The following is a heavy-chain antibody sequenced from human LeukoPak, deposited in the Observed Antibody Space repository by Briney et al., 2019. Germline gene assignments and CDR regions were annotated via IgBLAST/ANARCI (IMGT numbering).Heavy chain of an antibody. J-gene: IGHJ6*02. CDR2: IKGDGRTT. Sequence: GGSLRLSCSASGFSFSGYWVHWVRHTPGKGLVWVSHIKGDGRTTTYAESVKGRFTISRDDAKNMVYLQMNSLRAEDTAVYYCAGDTHYSMDVWGQGTTVTVSS. CDR1: GFSFSGYW. V-gene: IGHV3-74*01. CDR3: AGDTHYSMDV.